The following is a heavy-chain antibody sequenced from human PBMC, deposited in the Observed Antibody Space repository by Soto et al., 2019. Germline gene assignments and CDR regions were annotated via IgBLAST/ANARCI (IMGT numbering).Heavy chain of an antibody. CDR1: GFTFSSYA. CDR2: IRGTGGST. J-gene: IGHJ4*02. V-gene: IGHV3-23*01. Sequence: GGSLRLSCAASGFTFSSYAMSWVRQAPGKGLEWVSAIRGTGGSTYYADSVKGRFTISRDNSKNTLYLQMNSLRAEDTAVDYCAKDLTTPPTHWGQGTLVTVSS. CDR3: AKDLTTPPTH.